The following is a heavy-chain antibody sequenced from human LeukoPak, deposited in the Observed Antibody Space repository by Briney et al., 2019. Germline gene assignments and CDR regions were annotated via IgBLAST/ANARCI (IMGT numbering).Heavy chain of an antibody. CDR1: GFTFSSYA. Sequence: HSGGSLRLSCAASGFTFSSYAMNWVRQAPGKGLEWVSAVRGSDAGTSYADSVKGRFTISRDNSKDTLYLQMNSLRAEDTAVYYCARESNSGYYLSYWGQGTLVTVSS. CDR3: ARESNSGYYLSY. D-gene: IGHD3-22*01. CDR2: VRGSDAGT. V-gene: IGHV3-23*01. J-gene: IGHJ4*02.